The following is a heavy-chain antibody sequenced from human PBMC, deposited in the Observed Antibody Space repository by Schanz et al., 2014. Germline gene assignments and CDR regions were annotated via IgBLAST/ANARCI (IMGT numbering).Heavy chain of an antibody. J-gene: IGHJ4*02. CDR2: INPSGGST. D-gene: IGHD3-22*01. CDR1: GYTFTSYS. V-gene: IGHV1-46*03. Sequence: QVQLVQSGAEVKKPGASVKVSCKASGYTFTSYSIHWVRQAPGQGLEWMGIINPSGGSTRYGQKFQGRITVTTDTSTSTVYLELSSLRSDDTAVYYCAGAFDSSGYYFDYWGQGTLXTVSS. CDR3: AGAFDSSGYYFDY.